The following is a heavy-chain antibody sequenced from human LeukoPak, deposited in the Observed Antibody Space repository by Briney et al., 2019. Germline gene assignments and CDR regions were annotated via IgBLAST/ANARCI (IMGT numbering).Heavy chain of an antibody. J-gene: IGHJ4*02. CDR2: INSDGNST. CDR1: GFTFSNYW. CDR3: ARFAGKRYSSSWVDY. V-gene: IGHV3-74*01. Sequence: EPGGSLRLSCAASGFTFSNYWIHWVRQAPGKGLVWVSRINSDGNSTSYADSVKGRFTISRDNAKDSLYLQMNSLRAEDTAVYYCARFAGKRYSSSWVDYWGQGTLVTVSS. D-gene: IGHD6-13*01.